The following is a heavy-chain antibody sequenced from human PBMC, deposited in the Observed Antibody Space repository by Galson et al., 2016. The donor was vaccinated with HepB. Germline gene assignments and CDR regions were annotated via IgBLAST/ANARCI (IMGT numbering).Heavy chain of an antibody. Sequence: SGFTFTNAWMSWVRQAPGKGLEWVGRIKSKTDGGSIEYAAVVKGRFTISRDDSKNTLYLHMTSLRTDDTAMYYCTTPTTGEWGQGTLVTVS. J-gene: IGHJ4*02. D-gene: IGHD3-16*01. CDR3: TTPTTGE. CDR1: GFTFTNAW. V-gene: IGHV3-15*01. CDR2: IKSKTDGGSI.